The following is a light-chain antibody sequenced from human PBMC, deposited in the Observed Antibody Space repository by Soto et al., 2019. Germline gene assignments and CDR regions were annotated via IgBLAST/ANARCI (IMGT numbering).Light chain of an antibody. J-gene: IGLJ1*01. CDR2: NSN. Sequence: QAVLSQPPSASGTPGQTVIISCSGSRSDIGSNFVNWYQHLPGTAPKLLIYNSNRRPSGVPDRFSGSKSGTSASLAISGLQSEDEADYYCAAWDDSLTGPVFGTGTKVTVL. CDR3: AAWDDSLTGPV. V-gene: IGLV1-44*01. CDR1: RSDIGSNF.